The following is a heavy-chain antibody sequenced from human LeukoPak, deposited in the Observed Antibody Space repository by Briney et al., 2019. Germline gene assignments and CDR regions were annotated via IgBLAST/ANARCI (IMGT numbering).Heavy chain of an antibody. CDR1: GFSFSTYW. D-gene: IGHD2-21*01. Sequence: GGSLRLSCAASGFSFSTYWMAWLRQAPGKGLEWVANINPGGSEKYYVDSVKGRFTISRDDAKTSLYLQIDSLRAEDTAVYSCARWGLAYIIDQWGQGTLVTVSS. J-gene: IGHJ5*02. V-gene: IGHV3-7*01. CDR2: INPGGSEK. CDR3: ARWGLAYIIDQ.